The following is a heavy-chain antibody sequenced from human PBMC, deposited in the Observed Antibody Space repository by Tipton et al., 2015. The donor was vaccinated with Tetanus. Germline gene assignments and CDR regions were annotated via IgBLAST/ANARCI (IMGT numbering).Heavy chain of an antibody. CDR1: GGSISNTGDY. V-gene: IGHV4-31*03. D-gene: IGHD3-3*02. Sequence: TLSLTCTVSGGSISNTGDYWGWIRQHPGKGLEWIAYIYHSGSTYYNPSLRSRLSISVDTSKNQFSLRLSSVTAADTAVYYCARHFNSYSSYMDVWGKGTTVTVSS. J-gene: IGHJ6*03. CDR2: IYHSGST. CDR3: ARHFNSYSSYMDV.